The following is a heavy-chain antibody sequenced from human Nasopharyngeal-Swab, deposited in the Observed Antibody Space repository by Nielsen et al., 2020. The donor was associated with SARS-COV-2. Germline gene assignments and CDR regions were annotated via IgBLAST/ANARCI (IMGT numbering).Heavy chain of an antibody. CDR3: ARVGYSGYDYPLYFDY. Sequence: SETLSLTCTVSGGSISSGSYYWSWIRQPAGKGLEWIGEIYHSGSTNYNPSLKSRVTISVDKSKNQFSLKLSSVTAADTAVYYCARVGYSGYDYPLYFDYWGQGTLVTVSS. V-gene: IGHV4-61*10. D-gene: IGHD5-12*01. CDR2: IYHSGST. J-gene: IGHJ4*02. CDR1: GGSISSGSYY.